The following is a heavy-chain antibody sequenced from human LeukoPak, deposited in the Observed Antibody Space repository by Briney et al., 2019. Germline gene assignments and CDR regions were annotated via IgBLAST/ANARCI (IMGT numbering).Heavy chain of an antibody. Sequence: ASVKVSCKASGGTFISYAMHWVRQAPGQRLEWMGWINAGNGNTKYSQKFQGRVTITRDTSASTAYMELSSLRSEDTAVYYCAVIAVAGFDDAFDIRGQGTMVTVSS. J-gene: IGHJ3*02. V-gene: IGHV1-3*01. D-gene: IGHD6-19*01. CDR1: GGTFISYA. CDR3: AVIAVAGFDDAFDI. CDR2: INAGNGNT.